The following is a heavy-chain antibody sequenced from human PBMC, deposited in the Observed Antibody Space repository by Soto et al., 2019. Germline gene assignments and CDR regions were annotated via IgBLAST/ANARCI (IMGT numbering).Heavy chain of an antibody. CDR3: AKDAGCSGGSCPEGYYYYYLDV. J-gene: IGHJ6*03. CDR1: GFTFSSYG. Sequence: PGGSLRLSCAASGFTFSSYGMHWVRQAPGKGLEWVAVISYDGSNKYYADSVKGRFTISRDNSKNTLYLQMNSLRAEDTAVYYCAKDAGCSGGSCPEGYYYYYLDVWGKGTTVTVSS. V-gene: IGHV3-30*18. D-gene: IGHD2-15*01. CDR2: ISYDGSNK.